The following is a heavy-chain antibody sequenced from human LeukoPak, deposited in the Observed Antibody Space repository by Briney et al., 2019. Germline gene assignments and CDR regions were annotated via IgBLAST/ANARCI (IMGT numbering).Heavy chain of an antibody. CDR2: ISYDGSNK. Sequence: GGSLRLSCAASGFTFSSYAMHWVRQAPGKGLEWVAVISYDGSNKYYADSVKGRFTISRDNSKNTLYLQMNSLRAEDTAVYYCARVPLSSRSLYGMDVWGQGTTVTVSS. J-gene: IGHJ6*02. V-gene: IGHV3-30-3*01. CDR3: ARVPLSSRSLYGMDV. CDR1: GFTFSSYA.